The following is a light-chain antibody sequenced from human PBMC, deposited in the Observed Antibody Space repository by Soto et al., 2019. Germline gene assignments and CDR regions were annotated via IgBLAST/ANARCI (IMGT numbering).Light chain of an antibody. CDR2: GAS. CDR3: QQYGSSPPFT. V-gene: IGKV3-20*01. CDR1: QSVSSSY. J-gene: IGKJ2*01. Sequence: EIVLTQSPGTLSLSPGERATLSCRASQSVSSSYIAWYQQNPGQAPRLLIYGASSRATGIPDRFSGSGSGTDFTLTISRLEPEDFAVYFCQQYGSSPPFTFGQVTKVEIK.